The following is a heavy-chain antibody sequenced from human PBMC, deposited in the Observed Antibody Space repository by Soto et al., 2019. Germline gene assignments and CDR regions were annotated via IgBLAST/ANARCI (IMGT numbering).Heavy chain of an antibody. D-gene: IGHD3-16*02. CDR1: GYTFTSYG. Sequence: ASVKVSCKASGYTFTSYGISWVRQAPGQGLEWMGWISAYNGNTNYARKLQGRVTMTTDTSTSTAYMELRSLRSDDTAVYYCARDDLLGELSLGTDYYYMDVWGKGTTVTVAS. CDR3: ARDDLLGELSLGTDYYYMDV. J-gene: IGHJ6*03. CDR2: ISAYNGNT. V-gene: IGHV1-18*01.